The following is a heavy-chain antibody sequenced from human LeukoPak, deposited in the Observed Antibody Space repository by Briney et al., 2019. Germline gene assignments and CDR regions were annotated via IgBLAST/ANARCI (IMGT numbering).Heavy chain of an antibody. CDR3: ARGLAASGSRVFDI. CDR2: ISAYNGHT. D-gene: IGHD6-13*01. CDR1: GYTYTNYA. Sequence: GASVKVSCKASGYTYTNYAITWVRQAPGQGLDWMGWISAYNGHTNFAQNLQGRVTMTTDTSTSTAYMELRSLRSDDTAVYYCARGLAASGSRVFDIWGQGTMVTVSS. V-gene: IGHV1-18*01. J-gene: IGHJ3*02.